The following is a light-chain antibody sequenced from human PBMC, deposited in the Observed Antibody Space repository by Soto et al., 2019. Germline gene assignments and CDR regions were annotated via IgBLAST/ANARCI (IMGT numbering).Light chain of an antibody. J-gene: IGKJ1*01. CDR1: QGIRND. CDR2: AAS. Sequence: DIQMTQSPSSLSASVGDRVTITCRASQGIRNDLGWYQQKPGKAPKLLIYAASSLQSGVPSRFSGSGSGTDFTLTISSLQPEDFATYYCQQSYSTLTWTFGQGTKVDTK. CDR3: QQSYSTLTWT. V-gene: IGKV1-39*01.